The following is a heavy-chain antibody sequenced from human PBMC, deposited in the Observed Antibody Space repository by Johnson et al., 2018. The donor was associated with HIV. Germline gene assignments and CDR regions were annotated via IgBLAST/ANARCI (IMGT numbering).Heavy chain of an antibody. D-gene: IGHD1-1*01. V-gene: IGHV3-30-3*01. CDR1: GFTFSSSA. CDR2: ISYDGSNK. CDR3: ARGGIRHDAFDI. Sequence: QVQLVESGGGVVQPGRSLRLSCAASGFTFSSSAMHWVRQAPGKGLEWVAVISYDGSNKYYADSVKCRFTISRDNSKNTLYLQMSSLRAEDTAVYYCARGGIRHDAFDIWGQGTMVTVSS. J-gene: IGHJ3*02.